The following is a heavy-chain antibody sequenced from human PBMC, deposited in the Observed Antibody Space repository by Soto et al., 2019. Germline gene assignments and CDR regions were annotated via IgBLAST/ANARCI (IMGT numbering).Heavy chain of an antibody. CDR1: GGSFSGHS. CDR2: INHSGRV. D-gene: IGHD3-22*01. Sequence: SETLSLTCAVYGGSFSGHSWTWIRQSPGKGLEWIGDINHSGRVNYSPSLKSRVTISVDTSKNQFSLKLSSVTAADTAVYYCARVHGDYDSSGNDYWGQGTLVTVSS. J-gene: IGHJ4*02. V-gene: IGHV4-34*01. CDR3: ARVHGDYDSSGNDY.